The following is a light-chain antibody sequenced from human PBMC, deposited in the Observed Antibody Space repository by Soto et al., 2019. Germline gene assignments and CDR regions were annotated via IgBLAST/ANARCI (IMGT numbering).Light chain of an antibody. V-gene: IGLV1-51*01. CDR1: ASNVGTHF. Sequence: QSVFTQPPSVSAAPGQRVTISFSGSASNVGTHFVSWYQHLPGAAPKLLIYDNDERPSEIPDRFSGSKSDTSATMPITGLQTGDEADYYCGTWDSGLTAGVFGGGTQLTVL. J-gene: IGLJ2*01. CDR3: GTWDSGLTAGV. CDR2: DND.